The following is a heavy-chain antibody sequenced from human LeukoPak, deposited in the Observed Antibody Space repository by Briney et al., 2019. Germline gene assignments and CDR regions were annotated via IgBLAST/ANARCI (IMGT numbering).Heavy chain of an antibody. CDR1: GFTFSSYR. J-gene: IGHJ4*02. Sequence: QPGRSLRLSCAASGFTFSSYRMHWVRPAPGKGLEGVAVIWYDGSNKYYADSVKGRFTISSDNSKNTLYVQMNSLSAEYTAVYYCARDAYAYDSSGYYCDYWGQGTLVSVSS. CDR2: IWYDGSNK. CDR3: ARDAYAYDSSGYYCDY. V-gene: IGHV3-33*01. D-gene: IGHD3-22*01.